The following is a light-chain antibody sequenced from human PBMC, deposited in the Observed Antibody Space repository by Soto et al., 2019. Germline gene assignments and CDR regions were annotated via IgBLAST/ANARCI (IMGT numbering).Light chain of an antibody. CDR3: CSYAGSSTYV. Sequence: QSALTQPASVSGSPGQSITISCTGTSSDVGSYNLVSWYQQHPGKAPKLMIYEDSKRPSGVSNSFSGSKSGNTASLTISGFQAEDEADYYCCSYAGSSTYVFGTGTKVTVL. J-gene: IGLJ1*01. V-gene: IGLV2-23*01. CDR2: EDS. CDR1: SSDVGSYNL.